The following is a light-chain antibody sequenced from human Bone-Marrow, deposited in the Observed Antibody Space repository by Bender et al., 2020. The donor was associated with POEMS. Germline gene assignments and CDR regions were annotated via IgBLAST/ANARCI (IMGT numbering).Light chain of an antibody. Sequence: QSALTQPPSVSGSPGQSVTISCTGTSSDIGSYNRVSWYQQPPGTAPKLMIFEVSNRPSGVPDRFSGSKSGNTASLTISGLQAEDEADYYCNSYTTSGTWVFGGGTKLTVL. CDR3: NSYTTSGTWV. CDR1: SSDIGSYNR. J-gene: IGLJ3*02. CDR2: EVS. V-gene: IGLV2-18*02.